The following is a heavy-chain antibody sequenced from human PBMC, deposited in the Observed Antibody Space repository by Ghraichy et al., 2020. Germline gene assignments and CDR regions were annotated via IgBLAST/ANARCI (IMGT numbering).Heavy chain of an antibody. J-gene: IGHJ4*02. CDR3: AFRNYYDSSGYYLGYFDY. Sequence: GGSLRLSCAASGFTFSSYAMSWVRQAPGKGLEWVSAISGSGDNTYYADSVKGRFTISRDNSKNTLSLQMNSLRAEDTAVYYCAFRNYYDSSGYYLGYFDYWGQGTLVTVSS. V-gene: IGHV3-23*01. D-gene: IGHD3-22*01. CDR1: GFTFSSYA. CDR2: ISGSGDNT.